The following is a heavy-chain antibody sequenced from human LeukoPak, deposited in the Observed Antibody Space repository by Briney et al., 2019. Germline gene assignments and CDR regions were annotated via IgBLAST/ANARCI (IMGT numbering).Heavy chain of an antibody. D-gene: IGHD5-24*01. CDR1: GFTFSDCS. J-gene: IGHJ4*02. Sequence: PGGSLRLSCVASGFTFSDCSMNWVRQAPGKGLEWVSSISSNSAYIYYVDSLRGRFTVSRDNAKSSLFLQMNSLRVEDTAVYYCARGSLWLQLEYWGQGTPVTVSS. CDR3: ARGSLWLQLEY. CDR2: ISSNSAYI. V-gene: IGHV3-21*01.